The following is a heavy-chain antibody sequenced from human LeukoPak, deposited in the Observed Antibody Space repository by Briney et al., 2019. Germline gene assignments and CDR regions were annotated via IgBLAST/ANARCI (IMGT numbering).Heavy chain of an antibody. V-gene: IGHV4-4*02. J-gene: IGHJ4*02. CDR3: AREGGFYRPLDY. D-gene: IGHD3-3*01. CDR2: VHLDGRT. Sequence: SGTLSLTCGVSGGAVINTNWWTWVRQPPGKGLEWIGEVHLDGRTNYNPSLESRLTMSVDVSENQVSLKLTSVTAADTAVYYCAREGGFYRPLDYSGQGTLVTVSS. CDR1: GGAVINTNW.